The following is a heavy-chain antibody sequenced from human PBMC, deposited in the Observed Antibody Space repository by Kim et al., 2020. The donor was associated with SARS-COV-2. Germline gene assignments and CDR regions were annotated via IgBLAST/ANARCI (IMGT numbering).Heavy chain of an antibody. CDR1: GYSLTELS. V-gene: IGHV1-24*01. CDR2: FDPEDGDT. Sequence: ASVKVSCKVSGYSLTELSMHWVRQAPGKVLEWMGGFDPEDGDTIYAQKFQGRVTMTEDTSTDTAYMELSSLRSEDTAVYYCATSTYGDYAGDYWGQVTLVTGSS. J-gene: IGHJ4*02. CDR3: ATSTYGDYAGDY. D-gene: IGHD4-17*01.